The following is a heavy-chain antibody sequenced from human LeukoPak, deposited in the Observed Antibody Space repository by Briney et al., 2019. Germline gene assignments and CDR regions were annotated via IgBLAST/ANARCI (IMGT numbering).Heavy chain of an antibody. Sequence: NPSETLSLTCAVYGGSFSGDYWSWIRQPPGKGLEWIGEINHSGSTNYNPSLKSRVTISIDTSKNQFSLKLSSVTAADTAVYYCARGPYSYGPSWFDYWGQGTLVTVSS. J-gene: IGHJ4*02. CDR1: GGSFSGDY. CDR3: ARGPYSYGPSWFDY. CDR2: INHSGST. V-gene: IGHV4-34*01. D-gene: IGHD5-18*01.